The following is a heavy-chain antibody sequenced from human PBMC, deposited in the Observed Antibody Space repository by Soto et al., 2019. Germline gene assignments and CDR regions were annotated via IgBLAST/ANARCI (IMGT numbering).Heavy chain of an antibody. Sequence: QVQLQQWGAGLLKPSETLSLNCAVNGGSLSGYYWSWIRQPPGKGLEWIGEIKDGGYTNYSPSLKSRATIPSDRSNNQFSRRLNSVTAADTGVYYCARGQEGVVATHWDQGALVTVSS. CDR2: IKDGGYT. CDR3: ARGQEGVVATH. V-gene: IGHV4-34*01. CDR1: GGSLSGYY. J-gene: IGHJ4*02. D-gene: IGHD5-12*01.